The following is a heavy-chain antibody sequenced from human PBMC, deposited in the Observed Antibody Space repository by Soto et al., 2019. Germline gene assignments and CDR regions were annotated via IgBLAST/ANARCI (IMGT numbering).Heavy chain of an antibody. V-gene: IGHV1-2*04. CDR2: INPNSGGT. J-gene: IGHJ6*03. CDR1: GYTFTGYY. D-gene: IGHD6-6*01. Sequence: ASVKVSCKASGYTFTGYYMHWVRQAPGQGLEWMGWINPNSGGTNYAQKFQGWVTMTRDTSISTAYMELSRLRSDDTAVYYCARAPTILAARPDYYYYMDVWGKGTTVTVSS. CDR3: ARAPTILAARPDYYYYMDV.